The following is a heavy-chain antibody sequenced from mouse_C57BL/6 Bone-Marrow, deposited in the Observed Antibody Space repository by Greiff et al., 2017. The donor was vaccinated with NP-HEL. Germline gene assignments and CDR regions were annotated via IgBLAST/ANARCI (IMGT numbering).Heavy chain of an antibody. J-gene: IGHJ1*03. CDR3: ARLGYGMYFDF. D-gene: IGHD1-1*01. V-gene: IGHV1-82*01. CDR1: GYAFSSSW. CDR2: IYPGDGDT. Sequence: VQLQQSGPELVKPGASVKISCKASGYAFSSSWMNWVKQRPGKGLEWIGRIYPGDGDTNYNGKFKGKATLTADKSSSTAYMQLSSLTSEDSAVYFCARLGYGMYFDFWGTGTTVTVSS.